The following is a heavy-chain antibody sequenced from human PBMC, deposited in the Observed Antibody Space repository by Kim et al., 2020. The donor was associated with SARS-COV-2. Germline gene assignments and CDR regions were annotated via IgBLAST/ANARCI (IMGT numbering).Heavy chain of an antibody. J-gene: IGHJ6*02. CDR3: ASAYCSSTSCYMYGMDV. CDR2: IYYSGST. D-gene: IGHD2-2*02. V-gene: IGHV4-59*13. Sequence: SETLSLTCTVSGGSISSYYWRWIRQPPGKGLEWIGYIYYSGSTNYNPSLKSRVTISVDTSKNQFSLKLSSVTAADTAVYYCASAYCSSTSCYMYGMDVWGQGTTVTVSS. CDR1: GGSISSYY.